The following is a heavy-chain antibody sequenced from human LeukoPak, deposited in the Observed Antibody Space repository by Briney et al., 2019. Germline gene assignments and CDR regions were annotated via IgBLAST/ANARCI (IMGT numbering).Heavy chain of an antibody. CDR2: INHSGST. Sequence: PSETLSLTCAVYGGSFSGYYWSWIRQPPGKGLEWIGEINHSGSTTYNPSLKSRVTISVDTSKNQYSLKLSSVTAADTAVYYCARGRQIRLWYFEYWGQGTVVTVSS. CDR3: ARGRQIRLWYFEY. D-gene: IGHD6-13*01. CDR1: GGSFSGYY. J-gene: IGHJ4*02. V-gene: IGHV4-34*01.